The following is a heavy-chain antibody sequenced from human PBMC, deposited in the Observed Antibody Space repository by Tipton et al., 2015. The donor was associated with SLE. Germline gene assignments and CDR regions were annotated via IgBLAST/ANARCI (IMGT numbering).Heavy chain of an antibody. V-gene: IGHV3-53*01. CDR2: IYSGGST. Sequence: SLRLSCAASGFTVSSNYMSWVRQAPGKGLEWVSVIYSGGSTYYADSVKGRFTISRDNSKNTLYLQMNSLRAEDTAVYYCARALGYCTNGVCYTDYFDYWGQGTLVTVSS. CDR3: ARALGYCTNGVCYTDYFDY. J-gene: IGHJ4*02. D-gene: IGHD2-8*01. CDR1: GFTVSSNY.